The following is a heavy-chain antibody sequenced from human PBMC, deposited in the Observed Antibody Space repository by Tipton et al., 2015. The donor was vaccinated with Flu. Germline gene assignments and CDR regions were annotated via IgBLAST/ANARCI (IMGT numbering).Heavy chain of an antibody. V-gene: IGHV4-38-2*02. J-gene: IGHJ4*02. D-gene: IGHD3-10*01. CDR1: GYFISSGYY. CDR2: IYHSGGT. CDR3: ATRIHGSGSVND. Sequence: LRLSCTVSGYFISSGYYWGWIRQPPGKGLESIGSIYHSGGTYYNPSLKSRVTISVDTSKNQFSLKLSSVPAADTAVYYCATRIHGSGSVNDWGQGSLVTVSA.